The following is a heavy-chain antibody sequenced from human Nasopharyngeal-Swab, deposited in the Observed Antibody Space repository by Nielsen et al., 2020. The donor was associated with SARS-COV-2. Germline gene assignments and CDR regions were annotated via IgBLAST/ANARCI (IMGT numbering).Heavy chain of an antibody. CDR3: ARLHFYYMDF. CDR1: GFTVSSNH. D-gene: IGHD2/OR15-2a*01. V-gene: IGHV3-53*01. CDR2: LYGNGST. J-gene: IGHJ6*03. Sequence: GESLKISCAASGFTVSSNHMNWVRQAPGKGLEWVSVLYGNGSTSYADSVKGRFTISRDSSKNTVSLQMNTVRAEDTGLYFCARLHFYYMDFWGKGTTVTVSS.